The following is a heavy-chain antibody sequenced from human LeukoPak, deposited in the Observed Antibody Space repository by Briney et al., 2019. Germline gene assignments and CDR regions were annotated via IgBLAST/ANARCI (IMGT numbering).Heavy chain of an antibody. J-gene: IGHJ4*02. Sequence: SETLSLTCTVSGGSISSGDYYWSWIRQPPGKGLEWIGYIYYSGSTYYNPSLKSRVTISVDTSKNQFSLKLSSVTAADTAVYYCARGVGGCSSTSYARDTWGQGTLVTVSS. CDR3: ARGVGGCSSTSYARDT. CDR2: IYYSGST. D-gene: IGHD2-2*01. V-gene: IGHV4-30-4*01. CDR1: GGSISSGDYY.